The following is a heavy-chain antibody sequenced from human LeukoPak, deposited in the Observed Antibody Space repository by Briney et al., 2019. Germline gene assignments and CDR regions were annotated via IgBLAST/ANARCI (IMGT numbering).Heavy chain of an antibody. V-gene: IGHV3-7*01. Sequence: GGSLRLSCAASGFTFSSYWMTWVRQAPGKGLEWVANIKQDGSEKYYVDSVKGRFTISRDNAKNSLYLQMNSLRAEDTAMYYCARDSPHYYDSSGSDYWGQGTLVTVSS. D-gene: IGHD3-22*01. CDR2: IKQDGSEK. J-gene: IGHJ4*02. CDR1: GFTFSSYW. CDR3: ARDSPHYYDSSGSDY.